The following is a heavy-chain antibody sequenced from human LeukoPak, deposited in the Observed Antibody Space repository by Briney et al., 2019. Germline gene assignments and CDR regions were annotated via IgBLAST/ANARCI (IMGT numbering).Heavy chain of an antibody. Sequence: GGSLRLSCAASGFTFDDYAMHWVRQAPGKGLEWVSGISWNSGSIGYADSVKGRFTISRDNAKNFLYLQMNSLRAEDTALYYCAKGYGDYKYGMDVWGQGTTVTVSS. V-gene: IGHV3-9*01. J-gene: IGHJ6*02. CDR3: AKGYGDYKYGMDV. CDR1: GFTFDDYA. D-gene: IGHD4-17*01. CDR2: ISWNSGSI.